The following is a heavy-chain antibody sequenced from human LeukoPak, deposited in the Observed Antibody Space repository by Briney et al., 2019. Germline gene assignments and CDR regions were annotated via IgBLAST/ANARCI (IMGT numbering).Heavy chain of an antibody. J-gene: IGHJ4*02. CDR2: ISDSGVST. D-gene: IGHD3-22*01. CDR3: ARDWYYYDSSGYLH. V-gene: IGHV3-23*01. CDR1: GFTFSSFA. Sequence: GGSLRLSCAASGFTFSSFAMSWVRQAPGKGLEWVSSISDSGVSTNYADSVKGRFTISRDNAKNSLYLQMNSLRAEDTAVYYCARDWYYYDSSGYLHWGQGTLVTVSS.